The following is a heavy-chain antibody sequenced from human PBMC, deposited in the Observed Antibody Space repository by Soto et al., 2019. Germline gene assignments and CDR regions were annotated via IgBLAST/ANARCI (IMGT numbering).Heavy chain of an antibody. V-gene: IGHV4-39*01. CDR1: GGSISSSSYY. J-gene: IGHJ5*02. CDR3: ARSYYDFWSGSGP. D-gene: IGHD3-3*01. Sequence: SETLSLTCTVSGGSISSSSYYWGWIRQPPGKGLEWIGSIYYSGSTYYNPSLKSRVTISVDTSKNQFSLKLSSVTAADTAVYYCARSYYDFWSGSGPWGQGTLVTVSS. CDR2: IYYSGST.